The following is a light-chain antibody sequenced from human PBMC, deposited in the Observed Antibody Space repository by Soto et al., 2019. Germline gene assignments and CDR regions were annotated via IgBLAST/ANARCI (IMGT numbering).Light chain of an antibody. CDR1: NIGSKS. Sequence: SYELTQPPSVSVAPGQTARITCGGNNIGSKSVHWYQQKPGQAPVLVVYADDDRPSGIPERISGSNSGNTATLTISRVEAGDEADYYCQLWDSTRDHHVFGSGTKVTVL. J-gene: IGLJ1*01. CDR3: QLWDSTRDHHV. CDR2: ADD. V-gene: IGLV3-21*02.